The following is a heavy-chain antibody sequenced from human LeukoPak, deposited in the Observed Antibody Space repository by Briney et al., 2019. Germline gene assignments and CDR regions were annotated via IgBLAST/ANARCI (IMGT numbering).Heavy chain of an antibody. CDR3: ARFGVVVPAAPYGMDV. Sequence: ASVKVSCKASGYTFTSYDINWVRQATGQGLEWMGWMNPNSGNTGYAQKFQGRVTMTRNTSISTAYMELSSLRSEDTAVYYCARFGVVVPAAPYGMDVWGQGTTVTVSS. CDR1: GYTFTSYD. V-gene: IGHV1-8*01. J-gene: IGHJ6*02. D-gene: IGHD2-2*01. CDR2: MNPNSGNT.